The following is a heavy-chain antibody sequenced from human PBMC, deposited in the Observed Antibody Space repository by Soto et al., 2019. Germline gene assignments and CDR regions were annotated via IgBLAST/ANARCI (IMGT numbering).Heavy chain of an antibody. J-gene: IGHJ3*01. Sequence: QVQLQESGPGLVKTSDTLSLTCTVSGGSITPYYWSWIRQPPGEGLEWIGYVSYSGKIGYNPSLKSRVSMSIDTSKNEFSLKLTSLTAADAATYYCARQQYTVVTAFDVWGQGTTVAVSS. D-gene: IGHD2-15*01. CDR2: VSYSGKI. CDR1: GGSITPYY. CDR3: ARQQYTVVTAFDV. V-gene: IGHV4-59*07.